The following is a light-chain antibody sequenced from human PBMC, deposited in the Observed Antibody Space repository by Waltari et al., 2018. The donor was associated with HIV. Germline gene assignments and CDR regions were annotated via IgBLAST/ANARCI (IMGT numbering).Light chain of an antibody. CDR1: QDISNW. Sequence: DIQMTQSPSSVSASVGDTVTITCRASQDISNWLAWYQQKPGKAPNLLIFAASSLQSGVPSRFSGSGSGTDFTLTISSLHPEDFATYNCQQANSFPFSYGPGTKVDIK. CDR2: AAS. V-gene: IGKV1-12*02. J-gene: IGKJ3*01. CDR3: QQANSFPFS.